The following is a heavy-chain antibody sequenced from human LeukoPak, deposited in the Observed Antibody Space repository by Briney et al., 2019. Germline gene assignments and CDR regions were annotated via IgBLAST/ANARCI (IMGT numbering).Heavy chain of an antibody. CDR2: TSSSDAGT. V-gene: IGHV3-23*01. J-gene: IGHJ4*02. Sequence: GGSLRLSCAASGFTLSTYAMSWVRQTPGKGLEWVAATSSSDAGTYHADSVRGRFTISRDNAKDSLYLQMNSLRAEDTAVYYCARDPGSGYEEHFDYWGQGTLVTVSS. CDR3: ARDPGSGYEEHFDY. D-gene: IGHD5-12*01. CDR1: GFTLSTYA.